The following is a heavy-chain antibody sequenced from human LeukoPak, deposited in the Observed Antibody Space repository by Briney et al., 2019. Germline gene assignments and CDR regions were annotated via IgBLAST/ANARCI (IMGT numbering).Heavy chain of an antibody. CDR1: GDSVSSNSAA. CDR2: TYYRSKWYN. D-gene: IGHD3-22*01. Sequence: SQTLSLTCAISGDSVSSNSAAWNWIRQSPSRGLERLGRTYYRSKWYNDYAVSVRSRITIKPDTSKSQFSLQLNSVTPEDTAVYYCARDKYYDTSASYYFDYWGQGTPVTVSS. J-gene: IGHJ4*02. V-gene: IGHV6-1*01. CDR3: ARDKYYDTSASYYFDY.